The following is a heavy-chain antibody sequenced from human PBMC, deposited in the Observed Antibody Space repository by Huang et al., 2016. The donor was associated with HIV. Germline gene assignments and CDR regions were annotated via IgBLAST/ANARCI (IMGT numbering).Heavy chain of an antibody. Sequence: QVQLVESGGGVVQPGRSLRLSCAASGFIFSNYGMHWVRQDPGKGLAWVALISYDGSNKYYTDSVKGRFSISRDNSKNTLYLQMNSLRAEDTAVYYCALKGDSSGWEYFRHWGQGTLVTVSS. CDR1: GFIFSNYG. J-gene: IGHJ1*01. CDR2: ISYDGSNK. CDR3: ALKGDSSGWEYFRH. V-gene: IGHV3-30*03. D-gene: IGHD6-19*01.